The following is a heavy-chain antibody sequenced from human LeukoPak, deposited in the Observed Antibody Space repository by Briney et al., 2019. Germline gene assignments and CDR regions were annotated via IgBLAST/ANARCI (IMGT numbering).Heavy chain of an antibody. D-gene: IGHD3-22*01. CDR3: ARDLYYYDSSGYYLGYFDY. J-gene: IGHJ4*02. CDR1: GGTFSSYA. V-gene: IGHV1-69*13. Sequence: SVKVSCKASGGTFSSYAISWVRQAPGQGLEWMGGIIPIFGTANYAQKFQGRVTITADESTSTAYMELSSLRSEDTAVYYCARDLYYYDSSGYYLGYFDYWGQGTLATVS. CDR2: IIPIFGTA.